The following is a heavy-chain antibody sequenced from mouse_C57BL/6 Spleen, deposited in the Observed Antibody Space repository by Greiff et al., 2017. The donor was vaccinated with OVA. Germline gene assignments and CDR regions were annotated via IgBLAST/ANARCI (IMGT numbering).Heavy chain of an antibody. CDR3: ARPSFYFDV. V-gene: IGHV5-4*03. CDR1: GFTFSSYA. CDR2: ISDGGSYT. Sequence: EVMLVESGGGLVKPGGSLKLSCAASGFTFSSYAMSWVRQTPEKRLEWVATISDGGSYTYYPDNVKGRFTISRDNAKNNLYLQMSHLKSEDTAMYYCARPSFYFDVWGTGTTVTVSS. J-gene: IGHJ1*03.